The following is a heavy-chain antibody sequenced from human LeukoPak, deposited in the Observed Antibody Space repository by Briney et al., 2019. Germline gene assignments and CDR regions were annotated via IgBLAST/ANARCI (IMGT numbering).Heavy chain of an antibody. CDR2: IYSGGST. Sequence: TAGSLRLSCAASGFTVSSNNMSWVRQAPGKGLEWVSVIYSGGSTYYADSVKGRFTISRDNSKNTLYLQMNSLRAEDTAVYYCARDRSECSGGSCYSGGFDYWGQGTLVTVSS. V-gene: IGHV3-53*01. J-gene: IGHJ4*02. CDR3: ARDRSECSGGSCYSGGFDY. D-gene: IGHD2-15*01. CDR1: GFTVSSNN.